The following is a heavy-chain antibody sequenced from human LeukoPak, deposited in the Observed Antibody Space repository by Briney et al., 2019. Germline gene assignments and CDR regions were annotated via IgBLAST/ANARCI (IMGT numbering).Heavy chain of an antibody. CDR1: GGFISSSSYY. Sequence: SETLSLTCTVSGGFISSSSYYWGWIRQPPGKGLEWIGSIYYSGSTYYNPSLKSRVTISVDTSKNQFSLKLSSVTAADTAVYYCARVSGITMIVVLQSDAFDIWGQGTLVTVSS. V-gene: IGHV4-39*07. D-gene: IGHD3-22*01. J-gene: IGHJ3*02. CDR3: ARVSGITMIVVLQSDAFDI. CDR2: IYYSGST.